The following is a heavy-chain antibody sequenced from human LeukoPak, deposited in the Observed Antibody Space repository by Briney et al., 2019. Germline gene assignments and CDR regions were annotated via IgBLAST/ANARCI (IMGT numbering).Heavy chain of an antibody. Sequence: GASVKVSCKASGYTFTSYDINWVRQATGQGLEWMGWMNPNSGNTGYAQKFQGRVTMTRNTSISTAYMELSSLRSEDTAVYYCARGNVVVVVAATSYGMDVWGQGTTVTVSS. J-gene: IGHJ6*02. D-gene: IGHD2-15*01. CDR3: ARGNVVVVVAATSYGMDV. CDR1: GYTFTSYD. CDR2: MNPNSGNT. V-gene: IGHV1-8*01.